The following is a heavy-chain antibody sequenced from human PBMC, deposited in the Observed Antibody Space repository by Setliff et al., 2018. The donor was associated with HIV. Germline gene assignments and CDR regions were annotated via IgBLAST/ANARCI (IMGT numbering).Heavy chain of an antibody. CDR3: ARGWEGGMDY. J-gene: IGHJ4*02. CDR1: GYTFTNYY. Sequence: ASVKVSCKASGYTFTNYYRHWVRQAPGQGLDWTGIINPTVGSTTYAQKFQGRVTMTGDTSTNTLYMELSSLRSEDTAVYYCARGWEGGMDYWGQGTLVTVSS. CDR2: INPTVGST. V-gene: IGHV1-46*01. D-gene: IGHD1-26*01.